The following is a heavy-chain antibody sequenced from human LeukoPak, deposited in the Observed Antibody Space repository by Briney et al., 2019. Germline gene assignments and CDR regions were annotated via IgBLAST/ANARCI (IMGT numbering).Heavy chain of an antibody. D-gene: IGHD4-17*01. V-gene: IGHV3-9*01. CDR2: ISWNSGSI. J-gene: IGHJ4*02. Sequence: PGRSLRLSCAASGFTFDDYAMHWVRQAPGKGLEWVSGISWNSGSIGYADSVKGRFTISRDNAKNSLYLQMNSLRAEDTAVYYCAKAETVTQRGYFDYWGQGTLVTVSS. CDR1: GFTFDDYA. CDR3: AKAETVTQRGYFDY.